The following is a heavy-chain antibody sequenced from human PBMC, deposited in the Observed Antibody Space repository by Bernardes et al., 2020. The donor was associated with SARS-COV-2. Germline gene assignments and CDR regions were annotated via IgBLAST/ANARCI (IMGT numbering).Heavy chain of an antibody. CDR2: IYYSRSP. CDR1: AGSISSGDCY. V-gene: IGHV4-30-4*01. D-gene: IGHD3-3*01. CDR3: ARAPSITIFGVVIKGGWFDP. Sequence: IRSLPCTVSAGSISSGDCYWSWLPQPPGKGRGWSGYIYYSRSPYYNPSLKSRVPISVDTSKNQFSLKLSSVTAADTAVYYCARAPSITIFGVVIKGGWFDPWGQGTLVTVSS. J-gene: IGHJ5*02.